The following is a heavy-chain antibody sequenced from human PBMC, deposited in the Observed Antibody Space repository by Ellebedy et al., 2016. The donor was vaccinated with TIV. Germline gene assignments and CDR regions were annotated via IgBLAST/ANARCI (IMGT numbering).Heavy chain of an antibody. CDR3: ARGYDYGDYVDY. J-gene: IGHJ4*02. CDR2: ISSSSSYI. Sequence: GESLKISCAASGFTFSSYSMNWVRQAPGKGLEWVSSISSSSSYIYYADSVTGRFTISRDNAKNSLYLQMNSLRAEDTAGYYCARGYDYGDYVDYWGQGTLVTVSS. V-gene: IGHV3-21*01. D-gene: IGHD4-17*01. CDR1: GFTFSSYS.